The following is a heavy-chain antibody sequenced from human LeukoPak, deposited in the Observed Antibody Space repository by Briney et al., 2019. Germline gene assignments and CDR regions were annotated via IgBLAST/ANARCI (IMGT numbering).Heavy chain of an antibody. J-gene: IGHJ3*02. Sequence: ASVKVSCKASGYTFTSYGISWVRQAPGQGLEWMGWFIAYNGNTNYAQKLQGRVTMTTDTSTSTAYMELRSLRSDDTAVYYCARVWYQLLAVAGSSLWDIWGQGTMVTVSS. V-gene: IGHV1-18*01. CDR2: FIAYNGNT. D-gene: IGHD2-2*01. CDR1: GYTFTSYG. CDR3: ARVWYQLLAVAGSSLWDI.